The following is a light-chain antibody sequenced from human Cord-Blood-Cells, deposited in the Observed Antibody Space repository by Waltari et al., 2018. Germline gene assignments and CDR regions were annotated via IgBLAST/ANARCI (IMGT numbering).Light chain of an antibody. CDR2: AAS. Sequence: AIRMTQSPSSLAASTGDRVTITCRASQGISSYLAWYQQKPGKAPKILIYAASTLQSGVPSRFSGGGSGTDFTLTISCLQSEDFATYYCQQYYSYPPWTFGQGTKVEIK. CDR1: QGISSY. J-gene: IGKJ1*01. V-gene: IGKV1-8*01. CDR3: QQYYSYPPWT.